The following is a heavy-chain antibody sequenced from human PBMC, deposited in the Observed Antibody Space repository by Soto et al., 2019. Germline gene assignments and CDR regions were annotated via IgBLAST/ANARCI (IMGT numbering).Heavy chain of an antibody. V-gene: IGHV1-69*12. CDR2: IIPVFGTA. J-gene: IGHJ6*02. D-gene: IGHD4-17*01. CDR1: GGTLRNYG. Sequence: QVQLVQSGAEVKKPGSSVRVSCKASGGTLRNYGISWVRQAPGQGLEWMGGIIPVFGTANYAQKFQGRVTTTADESTSTVHMDGTSLRAEDTAVYYCSRGDATKIVVTTYDARDVWGQGTTVTVSS. CDR3: SRGDATKIVVTTYDARDV.